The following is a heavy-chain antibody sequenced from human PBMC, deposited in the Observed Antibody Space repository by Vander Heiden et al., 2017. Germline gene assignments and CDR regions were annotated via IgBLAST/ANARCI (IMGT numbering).Heavy chain of an antibody. J-gene: IGHJ6*02. V-gene: IGHV3-23*01. CDR3: AKDDGSSWYGMDV. Sequence: EVQLLEAGGGLVQPGGSLRPSGAASGFTFSSYAMSWVRQAPGKGLEWVSAISGSGGSTYYADSVKGRFTISRDNSKNTLYLQMNSLRAEDTAVYYCAKDDGSSWYGMDVWGQGTTVTVSS. CDR1: GFTFSSYA. CDR2: ISGSGGST. D-gene: IGHD6-13*01.